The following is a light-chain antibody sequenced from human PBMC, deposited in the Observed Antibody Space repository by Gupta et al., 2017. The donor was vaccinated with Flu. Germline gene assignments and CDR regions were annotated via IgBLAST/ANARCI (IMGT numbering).Light chain of an antibody. CDR2: YKSDSDK. CDR3: MIWHSSTWV. CDR1: SGIDVGTYK. J-gene: IGLJ3*02. Sequence: VLTQPSSLSASPGASASLTCTLRSGIDVGTYKIYWFQQKPGSPPQYLLKYKSDSDKEQGSGVPSRFSGSKDASANAGILLISGLQSEDEADYYCMIWHSSTWVFGGGTKLNV. V-gene: IGLV5-45*03.